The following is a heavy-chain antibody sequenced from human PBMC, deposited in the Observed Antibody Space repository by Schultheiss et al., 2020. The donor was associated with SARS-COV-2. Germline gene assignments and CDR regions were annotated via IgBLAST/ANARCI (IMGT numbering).Heavy chain of an antibody. D-gene: IGHD2-15*01. V-gene: IGHV4-34*01. CDR2: INHSGST. CDR3: ASAHPTRYCSGGSCYFSY. CDR1: GGSISSYY. J-gene: IGHJ4*02. Sequence: SETLSLTCTVSGGSISSYYWSWIRQPPGKGLEWIGEINHSGSTNYNPSLKSRVTISVDTSKNQFSLKLSSVTAADTAVYYCASAHPTRYCSGGSCYFSYWGQGTLGTVSS.